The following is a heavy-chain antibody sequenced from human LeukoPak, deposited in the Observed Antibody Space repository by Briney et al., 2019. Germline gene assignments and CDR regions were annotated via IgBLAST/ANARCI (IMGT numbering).Heavy chain of an antibody. V-gene: IGHV1-2*02. J-gene: IGHJ4*02. D-gene: IGHD2-2*01. CDR2: INPNSGGT. CDR1: GYTFTGYY. Sequence: GASVTVSCKASGYTFTGYYMHWVRQAPGQGLEWMGWINPNSGGTNYAQKFQGRVTMTRDTSISTAYMELSRLRSDDTAVYYCARTGPVVPAASQARESDYWGQGTLVTVSS. CDR3: ARTGPVVPAASQARESDY.